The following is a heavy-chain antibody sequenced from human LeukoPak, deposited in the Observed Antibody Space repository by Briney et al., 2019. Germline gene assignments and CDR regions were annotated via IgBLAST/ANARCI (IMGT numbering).Heavy chain of an antibody. CDR3: AKEIRRSGKQSLYLD. CDR1: GFTFSGYE. J-gene: IGHJ4*02. V-gene: IGHV3-48*03. D-gene: IGHD2-8*01. Sequence: GGSLRLSCAASGFTFSGYEMIWVRQAPGKGVEWVSYISGSGGTIYYTDSVKGRFTISRDNAKNSLYLQMNSLRAEDTAVYYCAKEIRRSGKQSLYLDWGQGTLVTVSS. CDR2: ISGSGGTI.